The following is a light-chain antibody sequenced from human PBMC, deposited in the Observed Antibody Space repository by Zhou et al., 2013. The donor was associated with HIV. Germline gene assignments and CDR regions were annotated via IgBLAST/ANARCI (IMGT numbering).Light chain of an antibody. J-gene: IGKJ2*01. V-gene: IGKV1-5*03. CDR1: QSISNW. CDR2: KAT. Sequence: DIQMTQSPSTLSASVGDRVTITCRASQSISNWLAWYQQKPGKAPKVLIYKATSLESGVPSRFSGSGSGTEFTLTISSLQPEDFATYYCQQSYSTPHTFGQGTKLEIK. CDR3: QQSYSTPHT.